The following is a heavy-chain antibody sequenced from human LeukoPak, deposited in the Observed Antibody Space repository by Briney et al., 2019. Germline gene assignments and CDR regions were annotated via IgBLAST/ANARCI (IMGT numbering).Heavy chain of an antibody. Sequence: GGSLRLSCAASGFTFSSYGMSWVRQAPGKGLEWVSAISGSGGSTYYADSVKGRFTISRDNSKNTLYLQMNSLRAEDTAVYYCARDRWYYYDSSDYYHDAFDIWGQGTMVTVSS. V-gene: IGHV3-23*01. J-gene: IGHJ3*02. CDR1: GFTFSSYG. D-gene: IGHD3-22*01. CDR3: ARDRWYYYDSSDYYHDAFDI. CDR2: ISGSGGST.